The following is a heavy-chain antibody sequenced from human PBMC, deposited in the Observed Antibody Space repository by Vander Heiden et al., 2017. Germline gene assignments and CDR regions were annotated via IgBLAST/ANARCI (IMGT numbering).Heavy chain of an antibody. CDR1: GFTFGSYW. CDR3: ARAPRYSSGWYGDY. Sequence: EVQLVESGGGLVQPGGSLRLSCAASGFTFGSYWMSWVRQAPGKGLEWVANIKQDGSEKYYVDSVKGRFTISRDNAKNSLYLQMNSLRAEDTAVYYCARAPRYSSGWYGDYWGQGTLVTVSS. J-gene: IGHJ4*02. V-gene: IGHV3-7*01. D-gene: IGHD6-19*01. CDR2: IKQDGSEK.